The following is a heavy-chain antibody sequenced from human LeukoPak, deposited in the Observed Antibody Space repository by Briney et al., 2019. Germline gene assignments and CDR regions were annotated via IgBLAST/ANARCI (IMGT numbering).Heavy chain of an antibody. Sequence: GGSLRLSCAASGFTFSSYEMNWVRQAPGKGLEWVSYISSSGSTIYYADSVKGRFTISRDNAKNSLYLQMNSLRAEDTAVYYCARGGAVAVLRWSWFDPWGQGTLVTVSS. V-gene: IGHV3-48*03. D-gene: IGHD6-19*01. CDR1: GFTFSSYE. CDR3: ARGGAVAVLRWSWFDP. J-gene: IGHJ5*02. CDR2: ISSSGSTI.